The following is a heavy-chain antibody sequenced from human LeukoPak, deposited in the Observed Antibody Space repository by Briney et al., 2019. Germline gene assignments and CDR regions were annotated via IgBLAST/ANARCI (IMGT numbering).Heavy chain of an antibody. D-gene: IGHD2-2*02. Sequence: SVKVSCKXSGGTFSSYAISWVRQAPRQGLEWMGRIIPIFGTANYAQKFQGRVTITADESTSTAYMELSSLRSEDTAAYYCARAGARYCSSTSCYNLDYWGQGTLVTVSS. J-gene: IGHJ4*02. CDR2: IIPIFGTA. V-gene: IGHV1-69*13. CDR1: GGTFSSYA. CDR3: ARAGARYCSSTSCYNLDY.